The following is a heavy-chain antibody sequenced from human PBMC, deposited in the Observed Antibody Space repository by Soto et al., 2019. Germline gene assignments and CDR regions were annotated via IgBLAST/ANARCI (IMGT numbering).Heavy chain of an antibody. CDR2: IWNDGSNK. D-gene: IGHD6-13*01. V-gene: IGHV3-33*01. J-gene: IGHJ4*02. CDR3: ARDLIIAAAGAGDD. CDR1: GFTFSSYG. Sequence: QVQLVESGGGVVQPGRSLRLSCAASGFTFSSYGMHWVRQAPGKGLEWVAVIWNDGSNKYYADSVKGRFTISRDNSKNTLYLQINSLRAEDTAVYYCARDLIIAAAGAGDDWGQGTLVSVSS.